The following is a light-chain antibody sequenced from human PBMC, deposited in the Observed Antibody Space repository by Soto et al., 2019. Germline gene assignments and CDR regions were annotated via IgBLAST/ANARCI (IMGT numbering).Light chain of an antibody. V-gene: IGKV3-15*01. CDR2: DAS. J-gene: IGKJ1*01. CDR3: QHYSDSPT. CDR1: EGVGLK. Sequence: EIVMTQSLATLSVSPGERVTLSCRASEGVGLKLAWYQLKPGLPPRLLFYDASTRATGLPARFSGSGAGTEFTLSISSLQSEDFATYYCQHYSDSPTFGQGTKVEIK.